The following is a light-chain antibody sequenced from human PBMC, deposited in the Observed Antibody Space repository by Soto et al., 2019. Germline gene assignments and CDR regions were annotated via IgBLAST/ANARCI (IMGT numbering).Light chain of an antibody. CDR1: SSDVGGYAY. Sequence: QSALTQPASVSGSPGQSITISCTGTSSDVGGYAYVSWYQQYPGKAPKLVISEVSNRPSGVSHCFSGSRSGNTASLTISGLQAEDEADYYCSSYTSSTTPVFGGGTKLTVL. V-gene: IGLV2-14*01. CDR3: SSYTSSTTPV. J-gene: IGLJ3*02. CDR2: EVS.